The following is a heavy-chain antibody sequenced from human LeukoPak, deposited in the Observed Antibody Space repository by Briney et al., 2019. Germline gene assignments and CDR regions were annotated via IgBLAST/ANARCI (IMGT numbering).Heavy chain of an antibody. CDR3: ARVRDGSSFSAFDM. Sequence: SETLSLTCTVSGGSITSYYWSWIRQPSGKGLEWIGCIYYSGTTNYNPSLKSRVTISVDTSKNQFSLKLSSVTAADTAVYYCARVRDGSSFSAFDMWGQGTMVTVSS. CDR2: IYYSGTT. CDR1: GGSITSYY. D-gene: IGHD1-26*01. J-gene: IGHJ3*02. V-gene: IGHV4-59*01.